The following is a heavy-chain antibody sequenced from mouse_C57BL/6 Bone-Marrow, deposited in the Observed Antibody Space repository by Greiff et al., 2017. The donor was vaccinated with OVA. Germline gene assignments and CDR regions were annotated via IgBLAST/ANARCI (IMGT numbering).Heavy chain of an antibody. CDR2: ISNLAYSI. D-gene: IGHD1-1*01. CDR1: GFTFSDYG. Sequence: EVKLMESGGGLVQPGGSLKLSCAASGFTFSDYGMAWVRQAPRKGPEWVAFISNLAYSIYYADTVTGRFTISRENAKNTLYLEMSSLRSEDTAMYYCARHHYGSLYWYFDVWGTGTTVTVSS. J-gene: IGHJ1*03. CDR3: ARHHYGSLYWYFDV. V-gene: IGHV5-15*01.